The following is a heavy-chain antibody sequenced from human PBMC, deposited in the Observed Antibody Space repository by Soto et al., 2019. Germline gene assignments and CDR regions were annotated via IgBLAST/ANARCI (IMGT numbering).Heavy chain of an antibody. CDR3: ARGVGGSGLNWFDP. V-gene: IGHV4-59*12. Sequence: QVQLQESGPGLVKPSETLSLTCTFSGSSIIGYYWTWIRQSPERGLEWIGYIHYSGSANYNPSLNSRLTMSVDRSKSQVSMKLASVTAADTAVYYCARGVGGSGLNWFDPWGQGTLVTVSS. D-gene: IGHD6-19*01. J-gene: IGHJ5*02. CDR2: IHYSGSA. CDR1: GSSIIGYY.